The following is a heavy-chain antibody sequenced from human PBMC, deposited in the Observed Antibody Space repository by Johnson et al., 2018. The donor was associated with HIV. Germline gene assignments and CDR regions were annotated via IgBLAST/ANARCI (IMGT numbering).Heavy chain of an antibody. V-gene: IGHV3-30*02. Sequence: VQLVESGGGVVQPGGSLRLSCAASGFTFSSYGMHWVRQAPGKGLEWVAFIRYDGSNKYFAASVKGRFTISRDNSKDTLYLQMNSLRAEDTAVYYCARGVDVAFDIWGQGTMVTVSS. CDR2: IRYDGSNK. D-gene: IGHD3-10*01. CDR1: GFTFSSYG. CDR3: ARGVDVAFDI. J-gene: IGHJ3*02.